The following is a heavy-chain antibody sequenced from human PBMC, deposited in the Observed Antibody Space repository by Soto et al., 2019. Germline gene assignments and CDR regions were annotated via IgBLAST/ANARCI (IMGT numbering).Heavy chain of an antibody. V-gene: IGHV1-8*01. Sequence: ASVKVSCKASGYTFTNSDISWVRQASGQGLEWMGRMNPKTGDTIYAQKFQGRVTMTRNTSINTAYMELSGLRSDDTALYYCARGFLTTLYQINYFDPWGQGTPVTVSS. CDR3: ARGFLTTLYQINYFDP. J-gene: IGHJ5*02. D-gene: IGHD2-2*01. CDR2: MNPKTGDT. CDR1: GYTFTNSD.